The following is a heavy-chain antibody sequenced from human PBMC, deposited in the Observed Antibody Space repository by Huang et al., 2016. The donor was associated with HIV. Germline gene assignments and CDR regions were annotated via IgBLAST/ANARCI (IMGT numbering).Heavy chain of an antibody. CDR3: ARQPLRYFDP. V-gene: IGHV4-39*01. D-gene: IGHD3-9*01. J-gene: IGHJ5*02. CDR1: GGAISSSNYY. CDR2: IYYSGST. Sequence: QLQLQESGPGLVKPSETLSLTCTVSGGAISSSNYYWGWIRKPPGKGLEWIGSIYYSGSTYYNPSLKSRVTISVDTSKNQFSLKLSSVTAADTAVYYCARQPLRYFDPWGQGTLVTVSS.